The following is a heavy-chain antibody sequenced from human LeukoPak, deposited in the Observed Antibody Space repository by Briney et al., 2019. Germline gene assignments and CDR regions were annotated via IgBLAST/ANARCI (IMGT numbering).Heavy chain of an antibody. CDR1: GGSFSGYY. CDR3: ARDRVYYMDV. Sequence: PSETLSLTCAVYGGSFSGYYWSWIRQPPGKGLEWIGEINHGGSTNYNPSLKSRVTISEDTSKNQFSLKLSSVTAADTAVYYCARDRVYYMDVWGKGTTVTVSS. J-gene: IGHJ6*03. V-gene: IGHV4-34*01. CDR2: INHGGST.